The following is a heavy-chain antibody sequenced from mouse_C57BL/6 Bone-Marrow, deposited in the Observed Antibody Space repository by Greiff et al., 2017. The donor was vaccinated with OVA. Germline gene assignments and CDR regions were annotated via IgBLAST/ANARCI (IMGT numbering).Heavy chain of an antibody. V-gene: IGHV5-16*01. CDR2: ITYDGSST. CDR3: ARDDYDEGFAY. CDR1: GFTFSDYY. Sequence: EVKLVESEGGLVQPGSSMKLSCTASGFTFSDYYMAWVRQVPEKGLEWVANITYDGSSTYYLDSLKSRFIISRDNAKNILYLQMSSLKSEDTATYYCARDDYDEGFAYWGQGTLVTVSA. J-gene: IGHJ3*01. D-gene: IGHD2-4*01.